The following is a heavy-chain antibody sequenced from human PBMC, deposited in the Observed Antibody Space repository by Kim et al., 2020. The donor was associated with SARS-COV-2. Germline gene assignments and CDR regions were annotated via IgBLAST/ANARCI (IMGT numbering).Heavy chain of an antibody. J-gene: IGHJ5*02. CDR1: GFTFSSYS. Sequence: GGSLRLSCAASGFTFSSYSMNWVRQAPGKGLEWVSSISSSSSYIYYADSVKGRFTISRDNAKNSLYLQMNSLRAEDTAVYYCARGRYCSGGSCFGRLRRTNWFDPWGQGTLVTVSS. CDR2: ISSSSSYI. CDR3: ARGRYCSGGSCFGRLRRTNWFDP. V-gene: IGHV3-21*01. D-gene: IGHD2-15*01.